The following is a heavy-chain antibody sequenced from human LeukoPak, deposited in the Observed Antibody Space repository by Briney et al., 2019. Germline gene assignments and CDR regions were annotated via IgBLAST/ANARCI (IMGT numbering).Heavy chain of an antibody. V-gene: IGHV6-1*01. J-gene: IGHJ4*02. CDR2: TYYRSRWGN. Sequence: SQTLSLTCAISGDSVSNNIATWNWIRQSPSRGLEWLGRTYYRSRWGNDYAISVKSRITINPDTSKNQFSLQLNSVTPEDTAVYYCARQPALTHSHFDYWGQGTLVTVSS. CDR1: GDSVSNNIAT. CDR3: ARQPALTHSHFDY.